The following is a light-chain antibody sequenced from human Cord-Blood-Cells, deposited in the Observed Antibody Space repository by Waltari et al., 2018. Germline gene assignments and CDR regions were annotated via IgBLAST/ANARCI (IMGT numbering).Light chain of an antibody. CDR1: QSVSSY. CDR3: QQRSNWLT. Sequence: IVLTPSPATLSLSPWVRATLSCRASQSVSSYLAWYQQKPRQAPRLLIYDASNRATGIPAMFSGSGSGTDFTLTISSLEPEDFAVYYGQQRSNWLTFGQGTRLEIK. CDR2: DAS. J-gene: IGKJ5*01. V-gene: IGKV3-11*01.